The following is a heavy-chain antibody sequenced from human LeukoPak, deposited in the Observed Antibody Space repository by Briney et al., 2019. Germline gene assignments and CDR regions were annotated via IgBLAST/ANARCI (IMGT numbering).Heavy chain of an antibody. Sequence: PGGSLRLSCAASGFTFSSYSMNWVRQAPGKGLEWVANIKQDGSEKYYVDSVKGRFTISRDNARNSLFLQMNNLRAEDTAVYYCARGGDYWGQGTLVTVSS. CDR2: IKQDGSEK. J-gene: IGHJ4*02. D-gene: IGHD5-12*01. CDR1: GFTFSSYS. V-gene: IGHV3-7*01. CDR3: ARGGDY.